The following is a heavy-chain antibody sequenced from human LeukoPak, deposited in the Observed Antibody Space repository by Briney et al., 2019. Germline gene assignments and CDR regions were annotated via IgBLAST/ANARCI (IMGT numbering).Heavy chain of an antibody. CDR1: GFPFSSYE. D-gene: IGHD6-13*01. CDR2: ISGSSGNI. J-gene: IGHJ5*02. Sequence: PGGPLRISCAASGFPFSSYEMHWLRQAPGKGLELVAHISGSSGNILYSDSVKGRFSVSRDNANNVLLLQINSLRVKDTAVYYCAREKIPALVFDPWGQGTLVAVS. CDR3: AREKIPALVFDP. V-gene: IGHV3-48*03.